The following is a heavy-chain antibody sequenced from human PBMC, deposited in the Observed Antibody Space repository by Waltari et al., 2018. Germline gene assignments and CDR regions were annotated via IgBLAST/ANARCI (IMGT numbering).Heavy chain of an antibody. Sequence: QVQLVESGGGVVQPGRSLRLSCAASGFTFSSYAMHWVRQAPGKGLEWVAVISYDGSNKYYADSVKGRFTISRDNSKNTLYLQMNSLRAEDTAVYYCARDSGSYLDYWGQGTLVTVSS. V-gene: IGHV3-30-3*01. CDR1: GFTFSSYA. CDR2: ISYDGSNK. CDR3: ARDSGSYLDY. J-gene: IGHJ4*02. D-gene: IGHD1-26*01.